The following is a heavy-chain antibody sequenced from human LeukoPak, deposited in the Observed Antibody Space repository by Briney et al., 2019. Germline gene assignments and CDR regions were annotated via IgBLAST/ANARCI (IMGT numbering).Heavy chain of an antibody. V-gene: IGHV1-18*01. J-gene: IGHJ2*01. CDR1: GYTFTSYG. D-gene: IGHD4-17*01. CDR3: ARGYGDWYFDL. CDR2: ISAYNGNT. Sequence: ASVKVSCKASGYTFTSYGISWVRQAPGQGREWMGWISAYNGNTNYAQKLQGRVNMTTDTSKSKAYMEMRRLRSDDTALFYCARGYGDWYFDLWGRGTLVTVSS.